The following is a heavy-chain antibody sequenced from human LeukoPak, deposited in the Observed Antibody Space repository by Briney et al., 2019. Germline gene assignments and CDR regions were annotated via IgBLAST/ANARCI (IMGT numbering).Heavy chain of an antibody. J-gene: IGHJ2*01. CDR3: ASAYCGGDCTPYWYFDL. Sequence: SETLSLTCTVSGGSISSYYWSWIRQPPGKGLEWIGYIYYSGSTNYNPSLKSRVTISVDTSKNQFSLKLSSVTATDTAVYYCASAYCGGDCTPYWYFDLWGRGTLVTVSS. CDR2: IYYSGST. V-gene: IGHV4-59*08. D-gene: IGHD2-21*02. CDR1: GGSISSYY.